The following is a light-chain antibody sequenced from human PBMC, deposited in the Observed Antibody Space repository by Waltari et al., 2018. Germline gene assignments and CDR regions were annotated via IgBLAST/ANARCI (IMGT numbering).Light chain of an antibody. CDR2: EGS. J-gene: IGLJ2*01. CDR3: CSYAGSSTFVV. V-gene: IGLV2-23*03. Sequence: QSALTQPASVSGSPGQSIPISSTETSHDVGSYNLVSWYQQHPGKAPKLMIYEGSKRPSGVSNRFSGSKSGNTASLTISGLQAEDEADYYCCSYAGSSTFVVFGGGTKLTVL. CDR1: SHDVGSYNL.